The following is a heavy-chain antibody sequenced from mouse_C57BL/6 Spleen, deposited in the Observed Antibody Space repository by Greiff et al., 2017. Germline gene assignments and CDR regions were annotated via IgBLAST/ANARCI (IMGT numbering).Heavy chain of an antibody. D-gene: IGHD4-1*01. CDR1: GYTFPSYW. Sequence: QVQLQQPGAELVQPGASVKMSCKASGYTFPSYWITWVKQRPGQGLEWIGDIYPGSGSTNYNEKFKSKATLTVDTSSSTAYMQLSSLTSEDSAVYYCARSWDYFDYWGQGTTLTVSS. CDR2: IYPGSGST. J-gene: IGHJ2*01. CDR3: ARSWDYFDY. V-gene: IGHV1-55*01.